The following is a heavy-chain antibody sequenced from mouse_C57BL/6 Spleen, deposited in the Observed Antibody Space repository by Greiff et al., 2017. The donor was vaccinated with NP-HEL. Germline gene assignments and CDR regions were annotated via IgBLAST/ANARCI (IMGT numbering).Heavy chain of an antibody. D-gene: IGHD2-4*01. CDR1: GYTFTSYW. J-gene: IGHJ4*01. CDR2: IDPSDSET. Sequence: QVQLQQPGAELVRPGSSVKLSCKASGYTFTSYWMHWVKQRPIQGLEWIGNIDPSDSETHYNQKFKDKATLTVAKSSSTAYMQLSSLTSEDSAVYYCAREIYYDYDGGYAMDYWGQGTSVTVSS. V-gene: IGHV1-52*01. CDR3: AREIYYDYDGGYAMDY.